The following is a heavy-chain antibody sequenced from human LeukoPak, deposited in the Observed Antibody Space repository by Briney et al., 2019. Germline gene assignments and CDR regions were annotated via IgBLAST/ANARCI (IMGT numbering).Heavy chain of an antibody. CDR2: LYYSGST. J-gene: IGHJ6*03. Sequence: SSETLSLTCTVSGGSISSYYWSWVRQPPRKGLERNGYLYYSGSTIYNPSLKSRVTISLDTSKNQVSLKLTSVTAADTAVYYCARDAGYYVYFRWRYYYMDVWGKGTTVTVSS. V-gene: IGHV4-59*01. D-gene: IGHD3-10*02. CDR1: GGSISSYY. CDR3: ARDAGYYVYFRWRYYYMDV.